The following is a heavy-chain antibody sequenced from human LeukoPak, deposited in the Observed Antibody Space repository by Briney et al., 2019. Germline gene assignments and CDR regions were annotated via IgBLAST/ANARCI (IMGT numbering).Heavy chain of an antibody. CDR2: IYWHDTK. Sequence: SGPTLVNPTQTLTLTCTFSGFSLSSPGVGVGWVRQPPGRALEWLAHIYWHDTKYYSPSLKSRLTISKDTSKNQVVLTMTNMDPVDTGTYFCAHLRATGWYFFDYWGQGTLVTVSS. D-gene: IGHD6-19*01. CDR1: GFSLSSPGVG. J-gene: IGHJ4*02. CDR3: AHLRATGWYFFDY. V-gene: IGHV2-5*01.